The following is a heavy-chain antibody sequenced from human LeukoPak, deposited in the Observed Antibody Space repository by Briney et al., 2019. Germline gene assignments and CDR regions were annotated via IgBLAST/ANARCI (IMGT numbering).Heavy chain of an antibody. J-gene: IGHJ4*02. CDR2: IHYSGGT. V-gene: IGHV4-59*12. CDR1: GGSTSSYY. Sequence: PSETLSLTCVVSGGSTSSYYWSWIRQPPGKGLEWIGYIHYSGGTNYNPSLKSRVTISLDTSKSHFSLKLSSVTAADTAVYYCARLFWGDAHSFDYWGQGTLVTASS. CDR3: ARLFWGDAHSFDY. D-gene: IGHD3-3*01.